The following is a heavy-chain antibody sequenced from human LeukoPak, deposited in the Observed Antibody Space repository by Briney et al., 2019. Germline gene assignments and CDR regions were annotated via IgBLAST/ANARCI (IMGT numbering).Heavy chain of an antibody. D-gene: IGHD4-17*01. CDR3: ARVPESYGDYGGIVDY. Sequence: SETLSLTCTVSGASLTSSSYSWGWTRQPPGKGLEWIGSISYSGNTYYNPSLKSRVTISVDTSKNQFSLKLSSVTAADTAVYYCARVPESYGDYGGIVDYWGQGTLVTVSS. V-gene: IGHV4-39*07. J-gene: IGHJ4*02. CDR2: ISYSGNT. CDR1: GASLTSSSYS.